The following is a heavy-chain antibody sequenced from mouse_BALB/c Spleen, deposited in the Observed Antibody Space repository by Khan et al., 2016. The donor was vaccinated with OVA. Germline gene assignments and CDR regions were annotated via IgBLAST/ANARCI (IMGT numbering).Heavy chain of an antibody. D-gene: IGHD1-1*01. CDR3: APVGNYYVSFAY. J-gene: IGHJ3*01. Sequence: MQLEESGPELVKPGASVKMSCKASGYTFTSYVMHWVKQKPGLGLEWIGYIYPFNDDTKYNEKFKGKATLTSDKSSSTAYMEFRSLTSEDSAVYYCAPVGNYYVSFAYWGQGTLVTVSA. V-gene: IGHV1S136*01. CDR1: GYTFTSYV. CDR2: IYPFNDDT.